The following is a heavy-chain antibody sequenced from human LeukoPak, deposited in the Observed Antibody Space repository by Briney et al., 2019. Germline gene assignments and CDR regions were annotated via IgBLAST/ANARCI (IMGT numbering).Heavy chain of an antibody. D-gene: IGHD6-6*01. V-gene: IGHV3-48*01. J-gene: IGHJ4*02. CDR2: ISSSSSNI. CDR3: ARGGAARPDY. Sequence: QPGRSLRLSCAASGFTFSSYGMNWVRQSAGKGLEWVSYISSSSSNINYADSVKGRFTISRDNAKNSLYLQMNSLRAEDTAVYYCARGGAARPDYWGQGTLVTVSS. CDR1: GFTFSSYG.